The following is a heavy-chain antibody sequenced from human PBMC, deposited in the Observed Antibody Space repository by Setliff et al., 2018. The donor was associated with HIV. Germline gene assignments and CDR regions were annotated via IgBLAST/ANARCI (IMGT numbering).Heavy chain of an antibody. J-gene: IGHJ6*02. V-gene: IGHV1-18*04. CDR2: INSYNGNT. D-gene: IGHD3-10*01. CDR3: SRSGVPPYYYYGMDV. Sequence: ASVKVSCKASGYTFTTYGVNWVRQAPGQGLEWMGWINSYNGNTKFAQKFQGRVTMTTDTSTTTAFMELRSLEAEDTGIYYCSRSGVPPYYYYGMDVWGQGTTVTVSS. CDR1: GYTFTTYG.